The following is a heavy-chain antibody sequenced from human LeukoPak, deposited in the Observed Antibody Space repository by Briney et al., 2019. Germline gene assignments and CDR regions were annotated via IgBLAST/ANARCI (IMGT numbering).Heavy chain of an antibody. Sequence: SETLSLTCAVYGGSFSGYYWSWIRQPPGKGLEWIGEINHSGSTNYNPSLKSRVTISLDTSKDQFSLKLSSVTAADTAVYYCARGSRGRTAVAGQRAHWFDPWGQGTLVTVSS. J-gene: IGHJ5*02. CDR3: ARGSRGRTAVAGQRAHWFDP. CDR2: INHSGST. V-gene: IGHV4-34*01. CDR1: GGSFSGYY. D-gene: IGHD6-19*01.